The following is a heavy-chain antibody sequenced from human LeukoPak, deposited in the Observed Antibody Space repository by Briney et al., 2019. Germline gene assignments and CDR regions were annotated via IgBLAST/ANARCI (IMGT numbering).Heavy chain of an antibody. V-gene: IGHV3-53*01. J-gene: IGHJ4*02. D-gene: IGHD2-8*01. Sequence: GGSLRLSCAASGLTVSNNYMSWVRQAPGKGLEWVSVIYSGGSTYYADSVKGRFTISRDNSKNTLYHQMYSLRAEDTAVYYCARGMVPLSYWGQGTLVTVSS. CDR1: GLTVSNNY. CDR3: ARGMVPLSY. CDR2: IYSGGST.